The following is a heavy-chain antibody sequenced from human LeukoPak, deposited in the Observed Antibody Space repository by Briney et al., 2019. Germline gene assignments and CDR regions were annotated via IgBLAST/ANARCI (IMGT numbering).Heavy chain of an antibody. D-gene: IGHD6-13*01. V-gene: IGHV1-18*01. CDR3: ARYPLSYSSNWHYYFDY. CDR1: GYTFTSYG. J-gene: IGHJ4*02. CDR2: ISGSNGNT. Sequence: ASVKVSCKASGYTFTSYGVSWVRQAPGQGLEWMGWISGSNGNTNNAQKVQGRVTMTTDTSTSTAYMELRSLRSDDTAVYYCARYPLSYSSNWHYYFDYWGQGTLLTVSS.